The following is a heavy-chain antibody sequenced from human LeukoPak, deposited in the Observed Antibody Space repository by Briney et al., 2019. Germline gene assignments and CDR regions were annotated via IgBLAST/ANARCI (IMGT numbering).Heavy chain of an antibody. D-gene: IGHD4-23*01. CDR3: ARDRWYGFDY. Sequence: GGSLRLSCAASGFTFSSYAMHWVRQAPGKGLEWVALISYDGSNKYYADSVKGRFTISRDNAKNSLYLQMNSLRAEDTAVYYCARDRWYGFDYWGQGTLVTVSS. V-gene: IGHV3-30-3*01. CDR1: GFTFSSYA. J-gene: IGHJ4*02. CDR2: ISYDGSNK.